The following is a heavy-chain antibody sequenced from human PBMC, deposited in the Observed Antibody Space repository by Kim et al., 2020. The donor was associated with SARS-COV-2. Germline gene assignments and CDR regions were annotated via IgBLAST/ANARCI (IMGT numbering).Heavy chain of an antibody. CDR3: ARGPLGQWLVDDSYYYYGMDV. V-gene: IGHV4-4*02. Sequence: SETLSLTCAVSGGSISSSNWWSWVRQPPGKGLEWIGEIYHSGSTNYNPSLKSRVTISVDKSKNQFSLKLSSVTAADTAVYYCARGPLGQWLVDDSYYYYGMDVWGQGTTVTVSS. J-gene: IGHJ6*02. CDR2: IYHSGST. D-gene: IGHD6-19*01. CDR1: GGSISSSNW.